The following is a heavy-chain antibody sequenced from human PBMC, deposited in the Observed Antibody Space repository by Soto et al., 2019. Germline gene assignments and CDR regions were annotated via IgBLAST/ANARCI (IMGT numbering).Heavy chain of an antibody. Sequence: SETLSLTCAVSGGSISSSNWWSWVRQPPGKGLEWIGEIYHSGSTNYNPSLKSRVTISVGKSKNQFSLKLSSVTAADTAVYYCARDRGDYGMDVWGQGTTVTVSS. CDR3: ARDRGDYGMDV. J-gene: IGHJ6*02. V-gene: IGHV4-4*02. D-gene: IGHD1-26*01. CDR1: GGSISSSNW. CDR2: IYHSGST.